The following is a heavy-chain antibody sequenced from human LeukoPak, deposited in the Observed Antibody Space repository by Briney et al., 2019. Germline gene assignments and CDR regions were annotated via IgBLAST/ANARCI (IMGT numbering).Heavy chain of an antibody. D-gene: IGHD2-21*01. CDR2: INSDGSST. J-gene: IGHJ4*02. CDR3: VRDGGRGGDFDY. CDR1: GFTFSSYW. V-gene: IGHV3-74*01. Sequence: QPGGSLRLSCAASGFTFSSYWMHWVRQAPGKGLVWVSRINSDGSSTSYADSVKGRFTISRGNAKNTVYLQMNSLRAEDMAVYYCVRDGGRGGDFDYWGQGTLVTVSS.